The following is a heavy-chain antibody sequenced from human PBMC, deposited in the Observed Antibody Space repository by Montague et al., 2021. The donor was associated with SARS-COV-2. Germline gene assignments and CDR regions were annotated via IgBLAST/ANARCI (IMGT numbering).Heavy chain of an antibody. D-gene: IGHD3-3*01. Sequence: SETLSLTCSFSGTTRKNNYYWGWIRQPPGKGLEWVGSLYYSGNAYYSPXXRSRVTISVDTSRCQFSLQLTSVTVADTALYYCARGIDFGLVASRSHYFDTWGQGTLVSVSS. J-gene: IGHJ4*02. CDR3: ARGIDFGLVASRSHYFDT. V-gene: IGHV4-39*01. CDR2: LYYSGNA. CDR1: GTTRKNNYY.